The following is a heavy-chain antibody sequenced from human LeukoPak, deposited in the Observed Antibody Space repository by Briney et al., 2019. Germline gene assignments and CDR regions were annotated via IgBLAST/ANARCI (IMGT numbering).Heavy chain of an antibody. CDR2: ISYDGSHK. V-gene: IGHV3-30*18. J-gene: IGHJ4*02. D-gene: IGHD5-12*01. Sequence: GGSLRLSCVAYGLTLRTHGMHWVRQAPGKGPEWVAFISYDGSHKYYADSVKGRFTISRDSSKNTLSLQMNSLGAEDTAVYFCAKGGLYGYSGYDYLDYWGQGTPVTVSS. CDR1: GLTLRTHG. CDR3: AKGGLYGYSGYDYLDY.